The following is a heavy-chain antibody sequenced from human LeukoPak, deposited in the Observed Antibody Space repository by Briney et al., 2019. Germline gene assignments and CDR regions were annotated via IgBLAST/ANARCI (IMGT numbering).Heavy chain of an antibody. V-gene: IGHV3-33*01. CDR1: GFTFSSYG. D-gene: IGHD6-13*01. CDR2: IWYDGSNK. Sequence: GGSLRLSCAASGFTFSSYGMHWVRQAPGKGLEWVSVIWYDGSNKYYADSVKGRFTISRDNSKNTLYLQMNSLRAEDTAVYYCARDLGGGAAAGTEGWFDPWGQGTLVTVSS. CDR3: ARDLGGGAAAGTEGWFDP. J-gene: IGHJ5*02.